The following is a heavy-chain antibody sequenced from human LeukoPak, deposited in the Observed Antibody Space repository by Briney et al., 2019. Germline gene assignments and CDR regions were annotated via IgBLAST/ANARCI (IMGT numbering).Heavy chain of an antibody. J-gene: IGHJ4*02. CDR2: ISGSGGST. V-gene: IGHV3-23*01. Sequence: SCKASGYTFTSYYMHWVRQAPGKGLEWVSAISGSGGSTYYADSVKGRFTISRDNSKNTLYLQMNSLRAEDTAVYYCAKDPHPYSSSWYFDYWGQGTLVTVSS. CDR1: GYTFTSYY. CDR3: AKDPHPYSSSWYFDY. D-gene: IGHD6-13*01.